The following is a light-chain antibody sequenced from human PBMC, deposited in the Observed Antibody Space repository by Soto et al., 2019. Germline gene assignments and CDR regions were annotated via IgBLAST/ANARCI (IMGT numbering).Light chain of an antibody. J-gene: IGKJ4*01. CDR3: QQLKSYPLT. V-gene: IGKV1-9*01. Sequence: DIQLTQSPSFLSASVGDRVTITCRATQGISTYLAWYQQNPGKAPKLLIYTASTLQSGVPSRFSGSGSGTEFTLTISSLRPEDFATSYCQQLKSYPLTFGGGTKVEIK. CDR2: TAS. CDR1: QGISTY.